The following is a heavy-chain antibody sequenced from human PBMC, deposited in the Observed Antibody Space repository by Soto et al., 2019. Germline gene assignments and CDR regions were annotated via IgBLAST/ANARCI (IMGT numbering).Heavy chain of an antibody. CDR2: IYYSGST. J-gene: IGHJ4*02. V-gene: IGHV4-30-4*01. Sequence: QVQLQESGPGLVKPSQTLSLTCTVSGGSISSGDYYWSWIRQPPGKGLEWIGYIYYSGSTFYNPSLKSRGTLSVDTSKNPFSLQLSSVTAADTAVYYCARSQGSGFLVSWGQGTLVTVSS. D-gene: IGHD3-10*01. CDR1: GGSISSGDYY. CDR3: ARSQGSGFLVS.